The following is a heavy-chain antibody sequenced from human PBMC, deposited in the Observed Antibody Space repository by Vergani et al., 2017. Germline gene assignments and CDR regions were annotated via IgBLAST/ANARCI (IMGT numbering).Heavy chain of an antibody. CDR1: GGSISSGGYY. J-gene: IGHJ5*02. CDR3: ARDHATPRIVGASRLGWFDP. D-gene: IGHD1-26*01. V-gene: IGHV4-31*03. CDR2: IYYSGST. Sequence: QLQLQESGPGLVKPSETLSLTCTVSGGSISSGGYYWSWIRQHPGKGLEWIGYIYYSGSTYYNPSLKSRVTISVDTSKNQFSLKLSSVTAADTAVYYCARDHATPRIVGASRLGWFDPWGQGTLVTVSS.